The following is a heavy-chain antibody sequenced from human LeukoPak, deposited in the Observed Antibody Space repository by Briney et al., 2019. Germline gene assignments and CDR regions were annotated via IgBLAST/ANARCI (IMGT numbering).Heavy chain of an antibody. J-gene: IGHJ4*02. Sequence: PGGSLRLSCAASGFTFSSYAMSWVRQAPGKGLEWVSAISGSGGSTYYADSVKGRFTISRDNSKNTLYLQMNSLRAEDTAVYYCAKVLGVAVARRYFDYWGQGTLVTVSS. V-gene: IGHV3-23*01. CDR3: AKVLGVAVARRYFDY. D-gene: IGHD6-19*01. CDR2: ISGSGGST. CDR1: GFTFSSYA.